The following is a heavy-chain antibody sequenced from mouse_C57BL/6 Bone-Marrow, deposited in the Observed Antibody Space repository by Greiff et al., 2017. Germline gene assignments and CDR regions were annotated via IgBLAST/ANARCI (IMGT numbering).Heavy chain of an antibody. Sequence: VQLVESGAELVRPGASVTLSCKASGYTFTDYEMHWVKQTPVHGLEWIGAIDPETGGTAYNQKFKGKAILTADKSSSTAYMELRSLTSEDSAVYYCTRGGIYDGYYSYAMDYWGQGTSVTVSS. D-gene: IGHD2-3*01. CDR3: TRGGIYDGYYSYAMDY. J-gene: IGHJ4*01. CDR1: GYTFTDYE. CDR2: IDPETGGT. V-gene: IGHV1-15*01.